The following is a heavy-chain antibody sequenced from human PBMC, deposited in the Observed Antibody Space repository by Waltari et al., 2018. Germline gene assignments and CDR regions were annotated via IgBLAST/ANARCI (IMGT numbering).Heavy chain of an antibody. Sequence: EVQLVQSGAEVKQPGESLKISCKGSGYSFTSYCIGWVRQLPGKGLEWMGIIYPGDSDTRYSPSFQGQVTISADKSISTAYLQWSSLKASDTAMYYCARLLGTGSDYYYYMDVWGKGTTVTVSS. CDR2: IYPGDSDT. V-gene: IGHV5-51*01. J-gene: IGHJ6*03. CDR1: GYSFTSYC. D-gene: IGHD7-27*01. CDR3: ARLLGTGSDYYYYMDV.